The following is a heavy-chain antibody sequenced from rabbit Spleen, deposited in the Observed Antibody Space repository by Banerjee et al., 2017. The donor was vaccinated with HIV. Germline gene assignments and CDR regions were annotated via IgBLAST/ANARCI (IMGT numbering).Heavy chain of an antibody. D-gene: IGHD1-1*01. V-gene: IGHV1S40*01. Sequence: QSLEESGGDLVKPGASLTLTCTASGFSFSNSYYLCWVRQAPGKGLEWIACIVPGSSSSTAYASWVNGRFTISKTSSTTVTLQMTSLTAADTATYFCARDLVGVIGWNFYLWGQGTLVTVS. CDR2: IVPGSSSST. CDR1: GFSFSNSYY. CDR3: ARDLVGVIGWNFYL. J-gene: IGHJ4*01.